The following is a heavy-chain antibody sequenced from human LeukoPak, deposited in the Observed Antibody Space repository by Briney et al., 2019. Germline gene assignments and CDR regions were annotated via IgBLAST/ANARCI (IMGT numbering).Heavy chain of an antibody. D-gene: IGHD6-13*01. CDR1: GFTFSSYW. Sequence: GGSLRLSCAASGFTFSSYWMSWVRQAPGKGPEWVANIKQDGSEKYYVDSVKGRFTISRDNAKNSLYLQMNSLRAEDTAVYYCARTAYSSSWYGLGYYYYYYYMDVWGKGTTVTVSS. CDR2: IKQDGSEK. J-gene: IGHJ6*03. CDR3: ARTAYSSSWYGLGYYYYYYYMDV. V-gene: IGHV3-7*01.